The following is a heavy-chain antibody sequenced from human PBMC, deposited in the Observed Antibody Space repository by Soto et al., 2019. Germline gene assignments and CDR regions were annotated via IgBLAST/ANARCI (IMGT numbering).Heavy chain of an antibody. CDR1: GGTFSSYA. J-gene: IGHJ6*02. V-gene: IGHV1-69*01. Sequence: QVQLVLSGAEVKKPGSSVKVSCKASGGTFSSYAISWVRQAPGQGLEWMGGIIPIFGTANYAQKFQGRVTITADESTSTAYMELGSLGSEDTAVYYWARGGHYYYGMDVWGQGTTVTVSS. CDR2: IIPIFGTA. CDR3: ARGGHYYYGMDV.